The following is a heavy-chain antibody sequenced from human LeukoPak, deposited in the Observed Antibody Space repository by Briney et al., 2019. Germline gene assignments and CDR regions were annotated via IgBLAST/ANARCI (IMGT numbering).Heavy chain of an antibody. CDR1: GFTFSTSA. CDR3: ARDPERYLRTGKFDY. Sequence: SGGSLRLSCAASGFTFSTSAMNWVRQVPGKGREWVSSINSYSSHIYYAASVRGRFTVSRDNARNSVFLQMNSLTAEDTAVYYCARDPERYLRTGKFDYWGQGTLVTVSS. V-gene: IGHV3-21*01. D-gene: IGHD5/OR15-5a*01. CDR2: INSYSSHI. J-gene: IGHJ4*02.